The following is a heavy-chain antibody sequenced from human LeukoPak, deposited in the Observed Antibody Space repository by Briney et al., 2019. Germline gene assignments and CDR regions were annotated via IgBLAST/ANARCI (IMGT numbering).Heavy chain of an antibody. Sequence: ASVKVSCKASGYTFSSNGITWVRHAPGQGLERMGWISAYNGNTNYAQKLQGRVTMTTDTSTSTVYMELRSLRSDDTAVYYCARYVGSGYSAYWGQGTLVTASS. CDR3: ARYVGSGYSAY. V-gene: IGHV1-18*01. CDR1: GYTFSSNG. J-gene: IGHJ4*02. D-gene: IGHD3-22*01. CDR2: ISAYNGNT.